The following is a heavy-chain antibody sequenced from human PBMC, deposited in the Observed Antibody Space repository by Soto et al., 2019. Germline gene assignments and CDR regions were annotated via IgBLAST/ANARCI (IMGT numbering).Heavy chain of an antibody. Sequence: QVQLVQSGAEVKKPGASVKVSCKASGYTFTSYGISWVRQAPGQGLERMGWISAYNGNTNYAQKLQGRVTMTTDTSTSTAYMELRSLRSDDTAVYYCARDPPSPDYYDSSGAFDYWGQGTLVTVSS. J-gene: IGHJ4*02. CDR3: ARDPPSPDYYDSSGAFDY. CDR1: GYTFTSYG. CDR2: ISAYNGNT. V-gene: IGHV1-18*01. D-gene: IGHD3-22*01.